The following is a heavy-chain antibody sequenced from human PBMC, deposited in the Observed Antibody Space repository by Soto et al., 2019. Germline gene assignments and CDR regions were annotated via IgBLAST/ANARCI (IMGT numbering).Heavy chain of an antibody. J-gene: IGHJ6*02. CDR3: ARALRNGYFYGMDI. CDR1: GYAFSNNF. D-gene: IGHD2-8*01. Sequence: ASVKVSCKASGYAFSNNFMHWVRQAPAQGLEWMGVINPTTGLTSNAQKFQGRITMTSDTSSSTAYMELSSLRSEDTAVYYCARALRNGYFYGMDIWGQGTTVTVSS. V-gene: IGHV1-46*01. CDR2: INPTTGLT.